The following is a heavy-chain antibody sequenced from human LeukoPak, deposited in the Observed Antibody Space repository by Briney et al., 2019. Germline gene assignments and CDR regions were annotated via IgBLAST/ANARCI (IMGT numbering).Heavy chain of an antibody. CDR2: INPNSGGT. D-gene: IGHD6-19*01. CDR3: ARDRTRTGYSSGWYHDY. J-gene: IGHJ4*02. Sequence: ASVKVSCKASGYTFTGYYMHWVRRAPGQGLEWMGWINPNSGGTNYAQKFQGRVTMTRDTSISTAYMELGRLRSDDTAVYYCARDRTRTGYSSGWYHDYWGQGTLVTVSS. CDR1: GYTFTGYY. V-gene: IGHV1-2*02.